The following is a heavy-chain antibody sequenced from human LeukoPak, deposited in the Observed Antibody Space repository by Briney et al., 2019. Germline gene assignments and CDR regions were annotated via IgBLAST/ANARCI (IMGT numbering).Heavy chain of an antibody. CDR1: GYTLTELS. CDR3: ARGYSYGYASDY. D-gene: IGHD5-18*01. V-gene: IGHV1-24*01. J-gene: IGHJ4*02. Sequence: ASVKVSCKVSGYTLTELSMHWVRQVPGKGLEWMGGFDPEDGETIYAQKFQGRVTMIEDTSTDTAYMELGSLRSEDTAVYYCARGYSYGYASDYWGQGTLVTVSS. CDR2: FDPEDGET.